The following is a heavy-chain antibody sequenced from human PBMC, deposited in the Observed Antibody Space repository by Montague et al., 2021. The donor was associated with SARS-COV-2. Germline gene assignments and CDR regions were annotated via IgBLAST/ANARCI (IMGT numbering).Heavy chain of an antibody. J-gene: IGHJ6*02. D-gene: IGHD5-12*01. CDR3: ARDRPPVATTFYYYYDGMDV. CDR1: GGSISSGSYY. V-gene: IGHV4-61*02. Sequence: TLSLTCTVSGGSISSGSYYWSWIRQPAGKGLEWIGRIYTSGNTNYNPSLKSRVTISVDTSKNQFSLKLSSVTAADTAVYYCARDRPPVATTFYYYYDGMDVWGQGTTVTVSS. CDR2: IYTSGNT.